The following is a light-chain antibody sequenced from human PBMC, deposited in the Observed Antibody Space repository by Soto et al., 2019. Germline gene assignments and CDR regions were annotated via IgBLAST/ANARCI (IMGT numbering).Light chain of an antibody. J-gene: IGKJ5*01. CDR2: DAS. CDR1: QSVSSY. Sequence: EIVLTQSPATLSLSPGERATLSCRASQSVSSYLAWYQQKPGQAPRLLIYDASNRATGIPARFSGSGSGTDFTLTISSLGPKDFAVYYCQQRSNWPITIGQGTRLEIK. CDR3: QQRSNWPIT. V-gene: IGKV3-11*01.